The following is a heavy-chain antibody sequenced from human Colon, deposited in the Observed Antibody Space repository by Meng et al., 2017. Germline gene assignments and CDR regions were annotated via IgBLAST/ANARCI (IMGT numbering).Heavy chain of an antibody. Sequence: GGSLRLSCAASGFTFSSSAMSWVRQAPGKGLDWVSAISASGGTTYYADSVKGRFTISRDNSKNTLFLEMNSLRAEDTAVYYCAKTPWLAATGSSEYWGQGTLVTVSS. CDR3: AKTPWLAATGSSEY. D-gene: IGHD6-13*01. CDR2: ISASGGTT. J-gene: IGHJ4*02. V-gene: IGHV3-23*01. CDR1: GFTFSSSA.